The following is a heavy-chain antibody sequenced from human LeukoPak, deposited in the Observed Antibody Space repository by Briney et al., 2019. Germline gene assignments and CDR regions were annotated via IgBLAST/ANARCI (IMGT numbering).Heavy chain of an antibody. CDR1: GFTFSSYC. CDR2: INKDESEK. CDR3: ARDRDYYDSSGYYYVPDY. D-gene: IGHD3-22*01. Sequence: GGSLRLSCAASGFTFSSYCMSWVRQAPGKGLEWVANINKDESEKYYVDSVKGRFTISRDNAKNSLYLQMNSLRAEDTAVYYCARDRDYYDSSGYYYVPDYWGQGTLVTVSS. V-gene: IGHV3-7*01. J-gene: IGHJ4*02.